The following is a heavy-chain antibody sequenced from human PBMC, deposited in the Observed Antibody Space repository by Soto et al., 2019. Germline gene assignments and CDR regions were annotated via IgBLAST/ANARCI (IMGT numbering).Heavy chain of an antibody. V-gene: IGHV4-34*01. CDR1: GGSFNVYY. D-gene: IGHD1-26*01. Sequence: QVQLQQWGAGLLKPSETLALTCAVYGGSFNVYYWTWMRQPPGKGLEWIGEINRSGSTNYNPSLKSRVTISIDTSKIQFSLTLSSVTAADTAIYSCARGPSVGAVFDFWGQGSQVTVSP. J-gene: IGHJ4*02. CDR2: INRSGST. CDR3: ARGPSVGAVFDF.